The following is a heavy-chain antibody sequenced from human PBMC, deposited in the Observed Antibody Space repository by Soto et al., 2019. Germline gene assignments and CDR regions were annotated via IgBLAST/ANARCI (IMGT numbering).Heavy chain of an antibody. CDR3: AREVQLWGNYYFDY. CDR2: IYYSGST. D-gene: IGHD5-18*01. V-gene: IGHV4-61*01. CDR1: GGSVSSGSYY. Sequence: SETLSLTCTVSGGSVSSGSYYWSWIRQPPGKGLEWIGYIYYSGSTNYNPSLKSRVTISVDTSKNQFSLKLSSVTAADTAVYYCAREVQLWGNYYFDYWGQGTLVTVSS. J-gene: IGHJ4*02.